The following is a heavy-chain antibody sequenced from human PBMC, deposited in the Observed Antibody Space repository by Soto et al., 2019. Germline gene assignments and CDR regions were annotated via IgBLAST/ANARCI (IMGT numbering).Heavy chain of an antibody. CDR1: GGPISSDY. CDR2: IYYSGST. J-gene: IGHJ6*02. CDR3: ARAAGDSSGYPLYYYYYGMDV. V-gene: IGHV4-59*01. Sequence: SETLSLPCTGSGGPISSDYWHWIRQPPGKGLEWIGYIYYSGSTNYNPSLKSRVTISVDTSKNQFSLKLSSVTAADTAVYYCARAAGDSSGYPLYYYYYGMDVWGQGTTVTVSS. D-gene: IGHD3-22*01.